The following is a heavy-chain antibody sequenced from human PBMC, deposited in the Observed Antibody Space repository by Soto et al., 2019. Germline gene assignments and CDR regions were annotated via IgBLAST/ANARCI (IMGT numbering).Heavy chain of an antibody. CDR2: IWHDGNKK. D-gene: IGHD6-13*01. Sequence: HPGGSLRLSCAASGFTFSSYGMHWVRQAPGKGPEWVAVIWHDGNKKYYADSVKGRFTISRDNSKNTLSLQMNSLRAEDTAVYYCAKLRRGIAAAGTFHWGQGTLVTVSS. J-gene: IGHJ4*02. CDR1: GFTFSSYG. CDR3: AKLRRGIAAAGTFH. V-gene: IGHV3-33*06.